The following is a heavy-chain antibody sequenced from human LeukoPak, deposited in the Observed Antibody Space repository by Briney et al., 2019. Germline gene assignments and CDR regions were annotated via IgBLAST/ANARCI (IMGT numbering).Heavy chain of an antibody. CDR2: ISWSSSDI. J-gene: IGHJ6*02. CDR1: GFIFSSHP. D-gene: IGHD3-3*01. Sequence: PGGSLRLSCAASGFIFSSHPMSWVRQAPGKGLEWVSSISWSSSDIYYTDSVRGRFTISRDNAKNSLYLQMNSLRAEDTAVYYCAKDLSAGYYGMDVWGQGTTVTVSS. CDR3: AKDLSAGYYGMDV. V-gene: IGHV3-21*04.